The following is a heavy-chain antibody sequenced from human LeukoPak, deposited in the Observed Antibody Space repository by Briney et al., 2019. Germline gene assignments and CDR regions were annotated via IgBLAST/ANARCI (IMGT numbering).Heavy chain of an antibody. V-gene: IGHV4-39*01. J-gene: IGHJ4*02. D-gene: IGHD3-3*01. Sequence: SETLSLTCTVSGGSISSSSYYWGWIRQPPGKGLEWIGSIYYSGSTYYNPSLKSRVTISVDTSKNQFTLKLSSVTAADTAVYYCARMVYDFWSGYYSFDYWGQGTLVTVSS. CDR3: ARMVYDFWSGYYSFDY. CDR2: IYYSGST. CDR1: GGSISSSSYY.